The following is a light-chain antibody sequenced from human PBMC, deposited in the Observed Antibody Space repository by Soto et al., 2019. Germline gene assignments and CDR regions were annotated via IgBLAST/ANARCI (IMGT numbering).Light chain of an antibody. CDR2: AAS. Sequence: AIQMTQSPSSLSASVGDRVTISCRASQGIRSDLAWYQQKPGKAPKLLIFAASNLQSMVLSRFSGSGSGTDFTLTISRLQHEDFETYYCLQLYNFSWTFGQGTKVEIK. V-gene: IGKV1-6*01. CDR3: LQLYNFSWT. J-gene: IGKJ1*01. CDR1: QGIRSD.